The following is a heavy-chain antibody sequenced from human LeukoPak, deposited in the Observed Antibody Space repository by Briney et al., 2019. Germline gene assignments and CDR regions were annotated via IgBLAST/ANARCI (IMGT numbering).Heavy chain of an antibody. Sequence: ASAKVSCKTSCYTFTSYGISWVRQAPGQGLEWKGWISAYNGNTNYAQKLQGRVTMTTDTSTSTAYMELSSLRSEDTAVYYCASRDTYCSGGGCYSDFDYWGQGTLVTVSS. J-gene: IGHJ4*02. CDR2: ISAYNGNT. CDR1: CYTFTSYG. V-gene: IGHV1-18*01. CDR3: ASRDTYCSGGGCYSDFDY. D-gene: IGHD2-15*01.